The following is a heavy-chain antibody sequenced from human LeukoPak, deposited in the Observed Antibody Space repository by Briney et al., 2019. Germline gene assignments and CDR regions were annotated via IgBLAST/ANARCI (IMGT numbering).Heavy chain of an antibody. V-gene: IGHV1-2*02. J-gene: IGHJ6*03. CDR2: INPNSGGT. D-gene: IGHD5-24*01. Sequence: GASVKVSCKASGYTFTGYYMHWVRQAPGQGLEWMGWINPNSGGTNYAQKFQGRVTMTRDTSISTAYMELSRLRSDDTAVYYCARDKGVVEMATGVSYYYMDVWGKGTTVTISS. CDR1: GYTFTGYY. CDR3: ARDKGVVEMATGVSYYYMDV.